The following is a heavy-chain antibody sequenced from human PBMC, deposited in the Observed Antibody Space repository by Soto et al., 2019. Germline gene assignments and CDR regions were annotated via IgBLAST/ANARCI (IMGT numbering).Heavy chain of an antibody. CDR2: KDYRSKWDN. D-gene: IGHD2-2*01. CDR1: RHSVSPNIAA. CDR3: ARGVSIVVVPAATSDAFDI. Sequence: SQTLSVTCAISRHSVSPNIAASNWIRQSPSRGLELLGRKDYRSKWDNDYAVSVKSRVTINPDTSKTQFSLQLNSVTPEDTAVYYCARGVSIVVVPAATSDAFDIWGQGTMVTVSS. V-gene: IGHV6-1*01. J-gene: IGHJ3*02.